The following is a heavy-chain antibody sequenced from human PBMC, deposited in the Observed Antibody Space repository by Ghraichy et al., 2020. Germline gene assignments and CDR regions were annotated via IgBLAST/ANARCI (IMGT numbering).Heavy chain of an antibody. CDR3: ARRGRGYSLYYYGLDV. D-gene: IGHD5-18*01. V-gene: IGHV4-59*08. Sequence: SETLSLICSVSGGSIRPHYWSWIRQPPGKGLEWIGYVHYSGGSDSDPSLKSRVSISVDTSKNQFSLTLTSVTAADTAVYYCARRGRGYSLYYYGLDVWGRGTTVTVSS. CDR2: VHYSGGS. CDR1: GGSIRPHY. J-gene: IGHJ6*02.